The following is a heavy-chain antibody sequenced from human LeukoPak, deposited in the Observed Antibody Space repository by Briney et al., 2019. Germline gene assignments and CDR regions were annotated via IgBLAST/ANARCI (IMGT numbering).Heavy chain of an antibody. CDR1: GGSISSYY. J-gene: IGHJ4*02. V-gene: IGHV4-4*07. Sequence: SETLSLTCTVSGGSISSYYWSWIRQPAGEGLEWIGRIHASGSTDYNPSLESRVTMSVDTSKSQFSLRLSSVTAADTAVYYCAREGSMTARPFVSIDYWGQGTLVTVSS. D-gene: IGHD6-6*01. CDR3: AREGSMTARPFVSIDY. CDR2: IHASGST.